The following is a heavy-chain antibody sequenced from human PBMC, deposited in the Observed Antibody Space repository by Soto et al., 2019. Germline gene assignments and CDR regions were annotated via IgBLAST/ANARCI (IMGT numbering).Heavy chain of an antibody. V-gene: IGHV3-74*03. D-gene: IGHD1-26*01. J-gene: IGHJ4*02. CDR1: GFAFSRFP. CDR3: ASMAGTYPY. Sequence: GGSVRLSCAASGFAFSRFPMHWVRQAPGKGLVWVSRIDRDGSDTTYADSVKGRFTISRDNAKNIVYLQMSSLRAEDTALYYCASMAGTYPYWGQGTLVTVSS. CDR2: IDRDGSDT.